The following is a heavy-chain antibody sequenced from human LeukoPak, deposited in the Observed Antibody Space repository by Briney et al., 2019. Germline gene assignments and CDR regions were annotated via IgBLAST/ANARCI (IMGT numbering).Heavy chain of an antibody. CDR2: TYYRSKWYN. J-gene: IGHJ3*02. Sequence: SQTLSLTCAISGDSVSSNSAAWNWIRQSPSGGLEWLGRTYYRSKWYNDYAVSVKSRITINPDTPKNQFSLQLNSVTPEDTAVYYCARGGLAVALIWGQGTMVTVSS. D-gene: IGHD6-19*01. V-gene: IGHV6-1*01. CDR3: ARGGLAVALI. CDR1: GDSVSSNSAA.